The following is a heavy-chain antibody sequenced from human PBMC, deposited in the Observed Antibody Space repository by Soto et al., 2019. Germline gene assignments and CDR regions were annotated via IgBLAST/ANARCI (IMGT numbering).Heavy chain of an antibody. CDR2: IYWNDDK. D-gene: IGHD1-26*01. J-gene: IGHJ4*02. CDR3: AHRRARGGSYPNFDY. V-gene: IGHV2-5*01. CDR1: GFSLITSGVG. Sequence: QITLKESGPTLVKPTQTLTLTCTFSGFSLITSGVGVGWIRQPPGKALEWLALIYWNDDKRYSPSLKSRLTTTEYTSKNRVVLTMTNMDPVDTATYYCAHRRARGGSYPNFDYWGQGTLVTVSS.